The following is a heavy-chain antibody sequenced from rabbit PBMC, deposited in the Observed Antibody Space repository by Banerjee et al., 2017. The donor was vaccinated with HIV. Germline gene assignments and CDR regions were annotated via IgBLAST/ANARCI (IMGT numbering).Heavy chain of an antibody. V-gene: IGHV1S45*01. D-gene: IGHD1-1*01. Sequence: LEESGGGLVKPGGTLTLTCTVSGFSFSSNWICWVRQAPGKGLEWIACIDTNDGDTDYANWPKGRFTISKTSSTTVTLQMTSLTAADTATYFCARDLVGVIGWNFGLWGPGTLVTVS. CDR1: GFSFSSNW. CDR3: ARDLVGVIGWNFGL. J-gene: IGHJ6*01. CDR2: IDTNDGDT.